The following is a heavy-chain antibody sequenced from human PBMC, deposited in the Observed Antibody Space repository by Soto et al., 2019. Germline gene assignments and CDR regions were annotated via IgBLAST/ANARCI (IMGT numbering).Heavy chain of an antibody. Sequence: QVQLVQSGAEVKKAGASVKVSCKASGYTFTSYAMHWVRQAPGQRLEWMGWINAGNGNTKYSQKLQGRVTITRDTSASTAYMELSSLRSEDTAVYYCARETFLEWLPFLDYWGQGTLVTVSS. CDR3: ARETFLEWLPFLDY. V-gene: IGHV1-3*01. D-gene: IGHD3-3*02. CDR1: GYTFTSYA. CDR2: INAGNGNT. J-gene: IGHJ4*02.